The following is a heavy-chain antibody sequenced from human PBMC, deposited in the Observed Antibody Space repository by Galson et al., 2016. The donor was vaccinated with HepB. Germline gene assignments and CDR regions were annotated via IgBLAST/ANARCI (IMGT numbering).Heavy chain of an antibody. V-gene: IGHV4-39*01. CDR1: GGSISSTSYY. Sequence: LSLTCTVSGGSISSTSYYWGWIRQPPGKGLEWIGSIYFSGSTYFNPSLKSRVTISVDTSKNQFSLKLSPVTATDTAVYYCARQDDGEGVGLDYWGQGTLVTVPS. CDR3: ARQDDGEGVGLDY. CDR2: IYFSGST. D-gene: IGHD3-10*01. J-gene: IGHJ4*02.